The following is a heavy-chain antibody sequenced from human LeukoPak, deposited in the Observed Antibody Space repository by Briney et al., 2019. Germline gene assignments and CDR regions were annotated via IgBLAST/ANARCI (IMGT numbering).Heavy chain of an antibody. V-gene: IGHV3-23*01. D-gene: IGHD3-9*01. CDR3: VKARYFDWELNFDY. CDR2: ISGSDAGT. Sequence: LPGGSLRLSCAASGFTFSSYAMSWVRQAPGKGLEWVSAISGSDAGTYSADSVQGRFTISRDNSKDTLYLQMNNLRGEDTAAYYCVKARYFDWELNFDYWGQGALVTVSS. CDR1: GFTFSSYA. J-gene: IGHJ4*02.